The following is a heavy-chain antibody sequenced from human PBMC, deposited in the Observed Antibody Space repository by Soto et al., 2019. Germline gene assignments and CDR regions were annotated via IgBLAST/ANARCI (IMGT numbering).Heavy chain of an antibody. Sequence: QVQLQESGPGLVKPSQTLSLTCTVSGGSISSGGYYWSWIRQHPGKGLEWIGYIYYSGSTYYNPSLKRRVTISVDTSKKQFSLKLSSVTAADTAVYYCARGRQLVRIGWFDPWGQGTLVTVSS. D-gene: IGHD6-13*01. CDR1: GGSISSGGYY. CDR2: IYYSGST. V-gene: IGHV4-31*03. CDR3: ARGRQLVRIGWFDP. J-gene: IGHJ5*02.